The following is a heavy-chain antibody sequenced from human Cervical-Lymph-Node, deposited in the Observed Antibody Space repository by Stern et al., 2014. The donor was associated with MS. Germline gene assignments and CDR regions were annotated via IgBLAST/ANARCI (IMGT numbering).Heavy chain of an antibody. D-gene: IGHD3-16*01. J-gene: IGHJ4*02. V-gene: IGHV3-73*01. CDR3: TRRDLRIVVGEPGLDF. CDR2: IRNKANSYAT. Sequence: EVQLVESGGGLVQPGGSLKLSCTTSGFIFSGSAMYWVRQASGKGLEWVGHIRNKANSYATSYAASVKGRFTISRDDSKNTAYLQMNSLKPEDTAIYYCTRRDLRIVVGEPGLDFWGQGTLVTVSS. CDR1: GFIFSGSA.